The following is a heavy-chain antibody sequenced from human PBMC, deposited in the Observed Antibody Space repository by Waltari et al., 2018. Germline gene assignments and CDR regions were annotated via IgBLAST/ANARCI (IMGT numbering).Heavy chain of an antibody. Sequence: QVQLVQSGAEVKNPGASVKVSCQASGYTFTSYGISWVRQAPGQGLEWMGWISAYNGNTNYAQKLQGRVTMTTDTSTSTAYMELRSLRSDDTAVYYCARPRLGIYDFWSGYRNEYYLDYWGQGTLVTVSS. V-gene: IGHV1-18*01. CDR1: GYTFTSYG. D-gene: IGHD3-3*01. J-gene: IGHJ4*02. CDR3: ARPRLGIYDFWSGYRNEYYLDY. CDR2: ISAYNGNT.